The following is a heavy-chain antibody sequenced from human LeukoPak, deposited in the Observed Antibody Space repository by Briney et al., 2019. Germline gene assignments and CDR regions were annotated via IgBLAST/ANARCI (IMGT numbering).Heavy chain of an antibody. CDR2: ISSSGSTI. V-gene: IGHV3-48*03. D-gene: IGHD3-22*01. CDR3: ARAGTPYNYYYDSSGYPFDY. Sequence: GGSLRLSCAASGFTFSSYEMNWVRQAPGKGLEWVSYISSSGSTIYYADSVKGRFTISRDNAKNSLYLQMNSLRAEDTAVYYCARAGTPYNYYYDSSGYPFDYWGQGTLVTVPS. CDR1: GFTFSSYE. J-gene: IGHJ4*02.